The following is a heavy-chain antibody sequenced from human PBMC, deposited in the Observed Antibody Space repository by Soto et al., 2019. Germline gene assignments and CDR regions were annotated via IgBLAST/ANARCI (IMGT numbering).Heavy chain of an antibody. CDR3: ARDHSRWNGAQDY. Sequence: SLRLSCAASGFTFSSYGMHWVRQAPGKGLEWVAVIWYDGSNKYYADSVKGRFTISRDNSKNTLYLQMNSLRAEDTAVYYCARDHSRWNGAQDYWGQGTLVTVSS. D-gene: IGHD1-1*01. V-gene: IGHV3-33*01. CDR1: GFTFSSYG. J-gene: IGHJ4*02. CDR2: IWYDGSNK.